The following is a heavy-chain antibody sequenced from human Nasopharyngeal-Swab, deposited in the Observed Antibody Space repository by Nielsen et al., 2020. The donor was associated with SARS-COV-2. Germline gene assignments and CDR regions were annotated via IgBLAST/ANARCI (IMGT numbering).Heavy chain of an antibody. Sequence: GGSLRLSCAASGFNVNLNDMTWVRQAPGKGLAWVSIHYVTGRTEYAVSVKGRFAISRDSSKNIVSLQMNTVRAEDTGLYFCAKLHFYYMDFWGKGTTVTVSS. J-gene: IGHJ6*03. CDR3: AKLHFYYMDF. CDR2: HYVTGRT. CDR1: GFNVNLND. V-gene: IGHV3-53*01.